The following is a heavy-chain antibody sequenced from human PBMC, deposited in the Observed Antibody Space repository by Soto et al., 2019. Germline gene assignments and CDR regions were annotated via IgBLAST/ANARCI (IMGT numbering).Heavy chain of an antibody. V-gene: IGHV5-51*01. CDR3: ARLVTIFGVVISGGMDV. J-gene: IGHJ6*02. CDR2: IYPGDSDT. D-gene: IGHD3-3*01. CDR1: GYSFTSYW. Sequence: GESLKISCKGSGYSFTSYWIGWVRQMPGKGLEWMGIIYPGDSDTRYSPSFQGQVTISADKSISTAYLQWSSLKASDTAMYYCARLVTIFGVVISGGMDVWGQGTTVTVSS.